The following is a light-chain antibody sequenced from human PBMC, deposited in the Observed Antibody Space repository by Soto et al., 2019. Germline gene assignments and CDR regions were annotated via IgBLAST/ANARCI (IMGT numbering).Light chain of an antibody. V-gene: IGLV2-8*01. Sequence: QSVLTQPPSASGSPGQSVTISCTGTSSDVGGYNYVSWYQQHPGKAPKLMIYEVSYRPSGVPDRFSGSKSGNTASLTVPGLQAEDEADYYCSSYAGSSTVFGTGTKVTVL. CDR2: EVS. J-gene: IGLJ1*01. CDR3: SSYAGSSTV. CDR1: SSDVGGYNY.